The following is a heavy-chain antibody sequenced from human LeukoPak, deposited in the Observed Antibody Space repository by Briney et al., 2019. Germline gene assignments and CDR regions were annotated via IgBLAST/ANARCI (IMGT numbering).Heavy chain of an antibody. CDR1: GGSISSSSAY. CDR2: IYYSKNT. D-gene: IGHD5-18*01. V-gene: IGHV4-39*01. J-gene: IGHJ4*02. CDR3: VSPRGFSYGYFDY. Sequence: SGTLSLTCTVSGGSISSSSAYWGWIRQPPGKGLEWIGSIYYSKNTYYNPSLKSRVTISADTSKNQFSLTLGSVSATDTAVYYCVSPRGFSYGYFDYWGQGTLVTVSS.